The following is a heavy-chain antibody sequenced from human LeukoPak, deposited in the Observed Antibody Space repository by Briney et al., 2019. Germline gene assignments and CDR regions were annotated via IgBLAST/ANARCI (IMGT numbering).Heavy chain of an antibody. CDR1: GGSISSSSYY. CDR3: ARHFYYDSSGPS. V-gene: IGHV4-39*01. Sequence: PSETLSLTCTVSGGSISSSSYYWGWIRQPPGKGLEWIGSIYYSGSTYYNPSLKSRVTISVDTSKNQFSLKLSSVTAADTAVYYCARHFYYDSSGPSWGQGTLVTVSS. CDR2: IYYSGST. D-gene: IGHD3-22*01. J-gene: IGHJ5*02.